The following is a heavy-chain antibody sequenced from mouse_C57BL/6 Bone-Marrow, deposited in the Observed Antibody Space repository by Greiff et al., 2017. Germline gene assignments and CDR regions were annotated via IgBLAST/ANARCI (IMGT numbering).Heavy chain of an antibody. CDR1: GYTFTSYW. CDR3: AREGIYYYGSSPLGLGV. J-gene: IGHJ1*03. D-gene: IGHD1-1*01. Sequence: QVQLQQPGAELVKPGASVKMSCKASGYTFTSYWITWVKQRPGQGLEWIGDIYPGSGSTNYNEKFKSKATLTVDTSSSTAYMQLSSLTSEDSAVYCCAREGIYYYGSSPLGLGVWGTGTTVTVSS. CDR2: IYPGSGST. V-gene: IGHV1-55*01.